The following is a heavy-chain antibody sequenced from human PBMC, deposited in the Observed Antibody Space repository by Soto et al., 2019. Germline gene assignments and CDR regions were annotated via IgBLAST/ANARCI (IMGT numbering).Heavy chain of an antibody. J-gene: IGHJ4*02. CDR2: ISYDGSNK. D-gene: IGHD4-17*01. CDR3: AKDATVVRRVSFFDY. V-gene: IGHV3-30*18. CDR1: GFTFSSYG. Sequence: GGSLRLSCAASGFTFSSYGMHWVRQAPGKGLEWVAVISYDGSNKYYADSVKGRFTISRDNSKNTLYLQMNSLRAEDTAVYYCAKDATVVRRVSFFDYWGQGTLVTVSS.